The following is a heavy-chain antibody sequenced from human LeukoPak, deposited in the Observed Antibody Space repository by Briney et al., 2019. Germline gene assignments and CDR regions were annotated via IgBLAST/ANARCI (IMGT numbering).Heavy chain of an antibody. J-gene: IGHJ4*02. CDR2: LYTGGET. V-gene: IGHV3-53*01. Sequence: GGSLRLSCAASGFTVSNNYMIWVRQAPGKGLEWVSLLYTGGETNYADSVKGRFTISRDDSKSTVSLQMNSLRAEDTAVYYCARGFAPAYNFGVFDYWGQGTLVTVSS. CDR3: ARGFAPAYNFGVFDY. CDR1: GFTVSNNY. D-gene: IGHD1-1*01.